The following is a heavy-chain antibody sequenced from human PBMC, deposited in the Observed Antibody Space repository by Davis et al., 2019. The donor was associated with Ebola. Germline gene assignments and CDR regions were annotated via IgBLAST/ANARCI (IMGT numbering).Heavy chain of an antibody. V-gene: IGHV3-23*01. CDR2: ISGSGGST. CDR1: GFTFSSYA. Sequence: PGGSLRLSCAASGFTFSSYAMHWVRQAPGKGLEWVSAISGSGGSTYYADSVKGRFTISRDNSKNTLYLQMNSLRAEDTAVYYCARDYCSGGSCYSGTWGQGTLVTVPS. CDR3: ARDYCSGGSCYSGT. J-gene: IGHJ5*02. D-gene: IGHD2-15*01.